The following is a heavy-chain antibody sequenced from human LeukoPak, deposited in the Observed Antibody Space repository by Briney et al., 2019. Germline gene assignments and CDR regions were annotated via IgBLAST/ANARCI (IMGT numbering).Heavy chain of an antibody. D-gene: IGHD6-13*01. J-gene: IGHJ1*01. CDR3: ARPSHIAAAFR. Sequence: SETLSLTCTVSGDSIRSSSYYWGWIRQPPGKGLEWIGSISYSGSTYYNPSLKSRVTISVDTSKNQFSLKLNSVTAADTAVYYCARPSHIAAAFRWGHGTLVTVSS. CDR2: ISYSGST. V-gene: IGHV4-39*01. CDR1: GDSIRSSSYY.